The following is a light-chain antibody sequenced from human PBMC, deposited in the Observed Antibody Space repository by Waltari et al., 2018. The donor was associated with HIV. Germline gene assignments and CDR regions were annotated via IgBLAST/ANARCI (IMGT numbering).Light chain of an antibody. CDR1: RRGIWSYNL. V-gene: IGLV2-23*02. Sequence: QSALTQPAPGSASPGQSINIPCPGTRRGIWSYNLVSWYQHHPGKAPNPLIYEVTKRPSRVSSRFSGSKSGNTASLTISGLQAEDEGDYYCCSYAGRSSLWMFGGGTKLTVL. J-gene: IGLJ3*02. CDR3: CSYAGRSSLWM. CDR2: EVT.